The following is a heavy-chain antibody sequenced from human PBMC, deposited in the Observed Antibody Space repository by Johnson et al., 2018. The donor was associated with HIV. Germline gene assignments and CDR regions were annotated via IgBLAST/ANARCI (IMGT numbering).Heavy chain of an antibody. V-gene: IGHV3-48*03. J-gene: IGHJ3*02. CDR2: ISSRATTI. Sequence: VQLVESGGGLVQPGGSLKLSCAASAFTFSSYEMNWVRQAPGKGLEWVSYISSRATTIYYADSVKGRFTISRDNAKNSLYLQMNSLRPEDTAVYYCAKEASRGTVTQAPDAFDIWGQGTVVTVSS. CDR3: AKEASRGTVTQAPDAFDI. CDR1: AFTFSSYE. D-gene: IGHD4-17*01.